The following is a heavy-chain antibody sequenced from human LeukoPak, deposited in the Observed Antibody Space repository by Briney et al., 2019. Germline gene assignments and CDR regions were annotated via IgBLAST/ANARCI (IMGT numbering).Heavy chain of an antibody. CDR1: GFDFSTYS. J-gene: IGHJ4*02. D-gene: IGHD3-22*01. CDR2: IDSSSSTI. Sequence: GGSLRLSCAASGFDFSTYSMHWVRRAPGRGLEWLSYIDSSSSTIYYADSVKGRFTISRDNAKNSLYLQMNSLRAEDTAVYYCARSETYYYDSSGYSRYWGQGTLVTVSS. V-gene: IGHV3-48*01. CDR3: ARSETYYYDSSGYSRY.